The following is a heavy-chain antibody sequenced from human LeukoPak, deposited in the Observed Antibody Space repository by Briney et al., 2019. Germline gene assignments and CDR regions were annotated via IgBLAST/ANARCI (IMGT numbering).Heavy chain of an antibody. CDR2: TYYRSKWYT. V-gene: IGHV6-1*01. D-gene: IGHD6-19*01. Sequence: SQTLSLTCDISGESVSSKNGAWNWIRQSPSRGLEWLGRTYYRSKWYTDYAVSMNGRITISPDTSKNQFSLQLNSVTPDDTAVYYCARDVGTSGWHTFDYWDQGTLVTVSS. J-gene: IGHJ4*02. CDR3: ARDVGTSGWHTFDY. CDR1: GESVSSKNGA.